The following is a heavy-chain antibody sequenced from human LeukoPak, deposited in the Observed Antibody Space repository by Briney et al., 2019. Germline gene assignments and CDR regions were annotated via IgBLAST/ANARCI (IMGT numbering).Heavy chain of an antibody. Sequence: GGSLRLSCAASGFTFSSYWMSWVRQAPGKGLEWVANIKQDGSEKYYVDSVKGRFTISRDNARNSLYLQMNSLRAEDTAVYYCARDQRYCSSSSCPWEPFDYWGQGTLVTVSS. CDR2: IKQDGSEK. CDR1: GFTFSSYW. CDR3: ARDQRYCSSSSCPWEPFDY. V-gene: IGHV3-7*05. J-gene: IGHJ4*02. D-gene: IGHD2-2*01.